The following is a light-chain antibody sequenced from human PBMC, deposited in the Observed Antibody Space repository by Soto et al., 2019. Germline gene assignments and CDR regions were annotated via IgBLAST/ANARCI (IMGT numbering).Light chain of an antibody. CDR3: REYYSARFT. Sequence: DIQMTQSPSSLSASLGDRVTITCRASQGISNYLAWYQQNPGKVPKLLIYAASTLQSGVPSRFSGSGSGTDFTLTISSLLSEDVATYYCREYYSARFTFGPGTKVDIK. CDR2: AAS. J-gene: IGKJ3*01. V-gene: IGKV1-27*01. CDR1: QGISNY.